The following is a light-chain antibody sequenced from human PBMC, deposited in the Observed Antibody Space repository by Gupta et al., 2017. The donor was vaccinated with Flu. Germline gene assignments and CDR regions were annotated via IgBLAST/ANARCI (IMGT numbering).Light chain of an antibody. CDR3: QQYGGSPLYT. Sequence: SSSNLAWYQQKPGQAPRLLIYGASSRAIGIPDRFSGSGPGTDFTLTITRLEPEDFAVYHCQQYGGSPLYTFGQGTKLEIK. J-gene: IGKJ2*01. V-gene: IGKV3-20*01. CDR2: GAS. CDR1: SSSN.